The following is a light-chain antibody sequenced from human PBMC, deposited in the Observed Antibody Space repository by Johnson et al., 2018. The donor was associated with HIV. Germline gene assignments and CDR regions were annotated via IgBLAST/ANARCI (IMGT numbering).Light chain of an antibody. CDR3: GTWDSSLSAYV. CDR2: DNN. J-gene: IGLJ1*01. CDR1: SSNIENNF. V-gene: IGLV1-51*01. Sequence: LTQPPSVSAAPGQKVPISCSGSSSNIENNFVSWYQQFPGTAPKLLIYDNNKRPSGIPDRFSGSKSGTSATLGITGIQTGDEADYYCGTWDSSLSAYVFGTGTKVTVL.